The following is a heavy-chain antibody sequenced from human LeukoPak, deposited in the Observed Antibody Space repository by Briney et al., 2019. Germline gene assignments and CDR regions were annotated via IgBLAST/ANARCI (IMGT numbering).Heavy chain of an antibody. Sequence: SQTLSLTCAISGDSVSSNSAAWNWIRQSPSRGLEWLGRTYYRSKWYNDYAVSVKSRITINPDTSKNQFSLQLNSVTPEDTAVYYCARDSAGSTLPRGPYYYYYYGMDVWGQGTTVTVSS. CDR3: ARDSAGSTLPRGPYYYYYYGMDV. J-gene: IGHJ6*02. D-gene: IGHD3-16*01. CDR1: GDSVSSNSAA. CDR2: TYYRSKWYN. V-gene: IGHV6-1*01.